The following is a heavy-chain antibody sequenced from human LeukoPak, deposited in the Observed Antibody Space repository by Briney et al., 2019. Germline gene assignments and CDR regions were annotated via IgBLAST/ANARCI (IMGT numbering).Heavy chain of an antibody. J-gene: IGHJ1*01. V-gene: IGHV3-23*01. CDR2: ISGSGGST. Sequence: GGSLSLSCAASGFTFSSYAMSWVRQALGKGLEWVSAISGSGGSTYYADSVKGRFTISRDNSKNTLYLQMNSLRAEDTAVYYCAKDGRIAAAGRFQLWGQGTLVTVSS. CDR1: GFTFSSYA. CDR3: AKDGRIAAAGRFQL. D-gene: IGHD6-13*01.